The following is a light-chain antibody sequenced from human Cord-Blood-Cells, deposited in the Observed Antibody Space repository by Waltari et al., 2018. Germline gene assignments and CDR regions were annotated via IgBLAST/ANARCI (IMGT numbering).Light chain of an antibody. CDR3: CSYAGSSTYV. CDR1: SSDVGGYNL. Sequence: QSALTQPASVSGSPGQSTTISCTGTSSDVGGYNLVSCYQQHPGKAPKLMIYEVSKRPSGVSNRFSGSKSGNTASLTISGLQAEDEADYYCCSYAGSSTYVFGTGTKVTVL. CDR2: EVS. V-gene: IGLV2-23*02. J-gene: IGLJ1*01.